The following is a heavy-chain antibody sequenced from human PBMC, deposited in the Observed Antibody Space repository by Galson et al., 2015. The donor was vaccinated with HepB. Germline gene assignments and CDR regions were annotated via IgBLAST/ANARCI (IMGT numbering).Heavy chain of an antibody. D-gene: IGHD5-18*01. CDR2: INHSGST. CDR3: ARGRGYSYGVDY. CDR1: GGSFSGYY. V-gene: IGHV4-34*01. Sequence: TLSLTCAVYGGSFSGYYWSWIRQPPGKGLEWIGEINHSGSTNYNPSLKSRVTISVDTSKNQFSLKLSSVTAADTAVYYCARGRGYSYGVDYWGQGTLVTVSS. J-gene: IGHJ4*02.